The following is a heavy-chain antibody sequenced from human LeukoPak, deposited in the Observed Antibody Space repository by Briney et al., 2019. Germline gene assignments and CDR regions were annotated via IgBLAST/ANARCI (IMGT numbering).Heavy chain of an antibody. CDR1: GFTFNNYW. D-gene: IGHD2-15*01. CDR2: IDGDASRT. CDR3: ARYCKGDTCDGALDL. V-gene: IGHV3-74*01. Sequence: GGSLRLSCAASGFTFNNYWIHWVRQVPGKDLVWVSRIDGDASRTNYADSVKGRFTISRDNVKNMVYLQMSSLTVEDTAVYYCARYCKGDTCDGALDLWGQGTLVTVSS. J-gene: IGHJ3*01.